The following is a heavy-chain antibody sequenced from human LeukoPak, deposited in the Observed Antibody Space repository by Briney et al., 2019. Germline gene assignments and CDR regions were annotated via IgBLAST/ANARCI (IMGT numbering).Heavy chain of an antibody. CDR3: AKVGTAMVYYYMDV. J-gene: IGHJ6*03. D-gene: IGHD5-18*01. CDR1: GFTFSSYA. V-gene: IGHV3-23*01. CDR2: ISGSGGST. Sequence: PGGSLRLSCAASGFTFSSYAMSWVRQAPGKGLEWVSAISGSGGSTYYADSVKGRFTISRDNSKNTLYLQMNSLRAEDTAVYYCAKVGTAMVYYYMDVWGKGTTVTVSS.